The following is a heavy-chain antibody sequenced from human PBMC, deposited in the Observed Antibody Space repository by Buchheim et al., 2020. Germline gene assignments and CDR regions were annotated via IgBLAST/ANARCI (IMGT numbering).Heavy chain of an antibody. Sequence: QVQLVESGGVLVKPGGSLRLSYAASGFTFSDYYMSWIRQAPGKGLEWVSYISGSGGTMYYADSVKGRFTISRDNANNSLYLQMNSLRAEDTAVYYCSRDRSGSYLHNWFDPWGQGTL. J-gene: IGHJ5*02. CDR2: ISGSGGTM. V-gene: IGHV3-11*01. CDR3: SRDRSGSYLHNWFDP. D-gene: IGHD3-10*01. CDR1: GFTFSDYY.